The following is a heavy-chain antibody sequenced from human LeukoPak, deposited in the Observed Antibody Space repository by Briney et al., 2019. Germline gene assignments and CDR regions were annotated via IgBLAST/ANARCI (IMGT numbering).Heavy chain of an antibody. Sequence: GGSLRLSCAASGFTFSSYAMSWVRQAPGKGLEWVSAISGSGGSTYYADSVKGRFTISRDNSKNTLYLQMNSLRDEDTAVYYCAKGGPVVPAAPPDYWGQGTLVTVSS. CDR3: AKGGPVVPAAPPDY. CDR2: ISGSGGST. D-gene: IGHD2-2*01. J-gene: IGHJ4*02. V-gene: IGHV3-23*01. CDR1: GFTFSSYA.